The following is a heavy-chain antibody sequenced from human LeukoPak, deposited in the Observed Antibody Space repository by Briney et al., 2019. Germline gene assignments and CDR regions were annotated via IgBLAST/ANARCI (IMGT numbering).Heavy chain of an antibody. CDR3: AKAWPAAGTFDS. V-gene: IGHV3-23*01. CDR2: ILPGGGDT. CDR1: GFTFSSYA. Sequence: GGSLRLSCAASGFTFSSYAMTWVRQAPGKGLEWVSTILPGGGDTYYADSVKGRFTISRATSKNTLYLQMNTLRVEDTAVYYCAKAWPAAGTFDSWGQGSLVTVSS. J-gene: IGHJ4*02. D-gene: IGHD6-13*01.